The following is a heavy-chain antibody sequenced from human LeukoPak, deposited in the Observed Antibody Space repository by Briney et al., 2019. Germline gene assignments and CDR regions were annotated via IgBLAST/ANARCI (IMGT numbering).Heavy chain of an antibody. CDR2: IKPNNSGT. D-gene: IGHD1-1*01. J-gene: IGHJ6*03. Sequence: VASVNLSFTSSGYTFTGNYIHWVRHPPGQGKERVGWIKPNNSGTNYSQKFQGRVTMTSDTSISTDYMEVRRLTSDDMAVYYFARSETGTTLYYYYMDVWGTGTRVSVSS. V-gene: IGHV1-2*02. CDR1: GYTFTGNY. CDR3: ARSETGTTLYYYYMDV.